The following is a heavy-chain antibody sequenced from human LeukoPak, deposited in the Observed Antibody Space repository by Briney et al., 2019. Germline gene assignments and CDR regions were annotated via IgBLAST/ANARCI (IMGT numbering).Heavy chain of an antibody. J-gene: IGHJ4*02. CDR1: GGSFSGYY. D-gene: IGHD6-13*01. CDR3: ARLVGSSWYHEVLRGRDY. Sequence: PSETLSLTCAVYGGSFSGYYWSWIRQPPGKGLEWIGEINHSGSTNYNPSLKSRVTISVDTSKNQFSLKLSSVNAADTAVYYCARLVGSSWYHEVLRGRDYWGQGTLVTVSS. CDR2: INHSGST. V-gene: IGHV4-34*01.